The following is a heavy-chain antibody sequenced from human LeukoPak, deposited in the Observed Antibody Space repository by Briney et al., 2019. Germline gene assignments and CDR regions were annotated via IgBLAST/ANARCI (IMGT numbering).Heavy chain of an antibody. Sequence: GGSLRLSCTASGLTFSSYWMHWVRRAPGKGLVWVSRINTDGSSTTYADSVKGRFTISRDDAKSTLYLQMNSLRAEDTAVYYCISSSPSFDYWGQGTLVTVSS. CDR2: INTDGSST. V-gene: IGHV3-74*01. J-gene: IGHJ4*02. CDR3: ISSSPSFDY. CDR1: GLTFSSYW.